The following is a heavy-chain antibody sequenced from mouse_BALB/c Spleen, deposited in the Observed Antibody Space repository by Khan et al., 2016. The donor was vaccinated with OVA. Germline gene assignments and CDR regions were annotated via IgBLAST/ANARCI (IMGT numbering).Heavy chain of an antibody. V-gene: IGHV5-17*02. D-gene: IGHD4-1*01. J-gene: IGHJ2*01. Sequence: EVELVESGGGLVQPGGSRKLSCAASGFTFSSFGMHWVRQAPEQGLEWVAYINSGSTTIYYADPVTGRFTISRDNPKNTLFLQMTSLRSEDTAMYYCARGNWAYWGQGTTLTVSS. CDR2: INSGSTTI. CDR3: ARGNWAY. CDR1: GFTFSSFG.